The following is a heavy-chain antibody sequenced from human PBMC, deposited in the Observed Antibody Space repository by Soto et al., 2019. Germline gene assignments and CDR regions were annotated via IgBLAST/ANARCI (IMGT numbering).Heavy chain of an antibody. CDR1: GDSVSSNSAA. J-gene: IGHJ6*02. CDR2: TYYRSKWYN. Sequence: SQTLSLTCAISGDSVSSNSAAWNWIRQSPSRGLEWLGRTYYRSKWYNDCAVSVKSRITINPDTSKNQFSLQLNSVTPEDTAVYYCARDTNSWNYGYYYYGMDVWGQGTTVTVSS. D-gene: IGHD1-7*01. V-gene: IGHV6-1*01. CDR3: ARDTNSWNYGYYYYGMDV.